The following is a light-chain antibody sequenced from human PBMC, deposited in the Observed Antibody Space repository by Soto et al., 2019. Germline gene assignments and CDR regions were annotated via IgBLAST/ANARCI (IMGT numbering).Light chain of an antibody. Sequence: EIVLTQSAATLSLSPGERATLSCRASQTVGGRYLAWFQQKPGQTPRLLIFGASTRAAGVPDRFSGSGSGTDFSLTINRLEPEDFAVYYCLQYVSSPWTFGQGNKLEV. V-gene: IGKV3-20*01. J-gene: IGKJ1*01. CDR2: GAS. CDR1: QTVGGRY. CDR3: LQYVSSPWT.